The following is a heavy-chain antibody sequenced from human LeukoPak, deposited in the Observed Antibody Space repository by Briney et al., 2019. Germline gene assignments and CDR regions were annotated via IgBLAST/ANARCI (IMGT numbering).Heavy chain of an antibody. CDR3: ASAGGLRLGHLPFDY. CDR2: VKQDGSEK. D-gene: IGHD5-12*01. CDR1: GFTFSSYW. J-gene: IGHJ4*02. V-gene: IGHV3-7*01. Sequence: GGSLRLSCAASGFTFSSYWMSWVRQAPGKGLEWVANVKQDGSEKYYVDSVKGRFTISRDNAKNSLYLQMNSLRAEDTAVNYCASAGGLRLGHLPFDYWGQGTLVTVSS.